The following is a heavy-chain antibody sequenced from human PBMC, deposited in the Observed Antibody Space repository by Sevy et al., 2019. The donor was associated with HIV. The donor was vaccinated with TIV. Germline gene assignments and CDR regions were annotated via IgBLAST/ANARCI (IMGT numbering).Heavy chain of an antibody. Sequence: GGSLRLSCAASGFSFSSYGMHWVRQAPGKGLEWVALIWFDGSNSYYADSVKGRFTISRDTSKNTVYLQMNSLRAEDTAVYYCARDHEFYDYGDYGPTFFPDYWGQGYLVTVSS. CDR2: IWFDGSNS. CDR3: ARDHEFYDYGDYGPTFFPDY. V-gene: IGHV3-33*01. CDR1: GFSFSSYG. J-gene: IGHJ4*02. D-gene: IGHD4-17*01.